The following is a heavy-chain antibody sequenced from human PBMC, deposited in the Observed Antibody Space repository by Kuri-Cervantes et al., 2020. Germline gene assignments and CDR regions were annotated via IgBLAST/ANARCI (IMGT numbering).Heavy chain of an antibody. V-gene: IGHV3-21*01. CDR2: ISSSSSYI. J-gene: IGHJ4*02. CDR3: ARGEVVTATAY. D-gene: IGHD2-21*02. CDR1: GFTFSSYS. Sequence: GGSLRLSCAASGFTFSSYSMNWVRQAPGKGLEWVSSISSSSSYIYYADSVKGRFTISRDNAKNSLYLQMNSLRAGDTAVYYCARGEVVTATAYWGQGTLVTVSS.